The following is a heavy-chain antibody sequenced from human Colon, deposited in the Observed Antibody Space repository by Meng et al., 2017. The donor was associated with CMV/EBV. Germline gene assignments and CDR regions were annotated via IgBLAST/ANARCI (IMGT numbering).Heavy chain of an antibody. D-gene: IGHD3-22*01. V-gene: IGHV3-48*04. CDR1: GFTFSSYW. CDR3: ARHYYDKGGDQFLQH. CDR2: ISSASITT. Sequence: GESLKISCNASGFTFSSYWMNWVRRVPGKGLEWVAYISSASITTYYAESVKGRFTISRDNSRNRMYLQMDSLRAEDTAIYYCARHYYDKGGDQFLQHWGQGTLVTVSS. J-gene: IGHJ1*01.